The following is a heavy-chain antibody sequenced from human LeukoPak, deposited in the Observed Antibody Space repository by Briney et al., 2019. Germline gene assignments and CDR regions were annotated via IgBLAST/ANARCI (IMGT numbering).Heavy chain of an antibody. V-gene: IGHV3-23*01. D-gene: IGHD6-19*01. Sequence: GGSLRLSCAASRFTFDEYGMSWVRQAPGKGLEWVSGITGRGGGSKYAAFVKGRFTISRDSATNTLYLQINSLRVEDTAIYYCAKDVVSSGWFSHLFDSWGRGTLVTVSS. CDR1: RFTFDEYG. CDR2: ITGRGGGS. CDR3: AKDVVSSGWFSHLFDS. J-gene: IGHJ4*02.